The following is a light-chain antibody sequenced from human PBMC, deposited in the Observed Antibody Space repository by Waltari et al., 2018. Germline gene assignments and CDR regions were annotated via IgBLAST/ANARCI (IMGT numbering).Light chain of an antibody. J-gene: IGKJ1*01. CDR2: AAS. CDR1: QTINTF. V-gene: IGKV1-39*01. Sequence: DIQMPQSPSSLSASVGDRVTITCRASQTINTFLNWYQEKPGKAPKLLIYAASSLQTGVPARFSGSGSGTEFTLTISSLLPEDFATYYCQQSYSIFWTFGQGTKVEIK. CDR3: QQSYSIFWT.